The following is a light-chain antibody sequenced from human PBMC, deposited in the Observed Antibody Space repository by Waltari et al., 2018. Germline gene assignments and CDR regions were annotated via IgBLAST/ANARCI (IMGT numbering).Light chain of an antibody. CDR1: QDISNY. J-gene: IGKJ1*01. CDR3: LQHDSFPWT. Sequence: DIQVTQSPSAMSASVGSRVTITFRASQDISNYLAWFQQRTGKGPKRLIYGASRLQDGVPSRFSGSGSGTEFTLTISSLQPEDFATYYCLQHDSFPWTFGQGTKVEF. V-gene: IGKV1-17*03. CDR2: GAS.